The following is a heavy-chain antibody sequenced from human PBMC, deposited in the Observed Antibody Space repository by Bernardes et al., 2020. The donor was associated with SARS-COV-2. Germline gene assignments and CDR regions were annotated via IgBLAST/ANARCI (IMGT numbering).Heavy chain of an antibody. CDR1: GGSISSGGYY. J-gene: IGHJ4*02. CDR3: ARGIQLWFHFDY. Sequence: SETLSLTCTVSGGSISSGGYYWSWIRQHPGKGLEWIGYIYYSGSTYYNPSLKSRVTISVDTSKNQFSLKLSSVTAADTAVYYCARGIQLWFHFDYWGQGTLVTVSS. D-gene: IGHD5-18*01. CDR2: IYYSGST. V-gene: IGHV4-31*03.